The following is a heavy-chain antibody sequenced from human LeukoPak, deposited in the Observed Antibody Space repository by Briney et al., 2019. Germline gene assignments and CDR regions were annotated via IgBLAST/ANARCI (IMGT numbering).Heavy chain of an antibody. J-gene: IGHJ5*02. V-gene: IGHV4-34*01. CDR1: GGSFSGYY. D-gene: IGHD5-18*01. Sequence: SETLSLTCAVYGGSFSGYYWSWIRQPPGKGLEWIGEINHSGSTNYNPSLKSRVTISVDTSKNQFSLKLSSVTAADTAVYYCARRPGYSYGYGNWFDPWGQGTLVTVSS. CDR2: INHSGST. CDR3: ARRPGYSYGYGNWFDP.